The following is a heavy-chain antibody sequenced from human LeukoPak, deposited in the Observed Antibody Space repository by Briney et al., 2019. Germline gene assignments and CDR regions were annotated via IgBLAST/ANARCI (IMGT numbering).Heavy chain of an antibody. CDR3: ARGSSGWYYFDY. Sequence: GGSLRLSCVASGFTFSTYAMTWVRQAPGKGLEWVSGVTDSGGGTYYADSVKGRFTISRDNSKNSLYLQMNSLRVEDTAVYYCARGSSGWYYFDYWGQGTLVTVSS. V-gene: IGHV3-23*01. CDR2: VTDSGGGT. J-gene: IGHJ4*02. D-gene: IGHD6-19*01. CDR1: GFTFSTYA.